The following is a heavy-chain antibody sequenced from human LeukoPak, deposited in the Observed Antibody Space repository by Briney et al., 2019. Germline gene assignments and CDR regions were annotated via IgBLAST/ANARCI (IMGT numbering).Heavy chain of an antibody. CDR2: IIPILGIA. J-gene: IGHJ5*02. Sequence: ASVKVSCKASGGTFSSYTISWVRQAPGQGLEWMGRIIPILGIANYAQKFQGRVTITADKSTSTAYMELSSLRSEDTAEYYCARARDGYNLNWFDPWGQGTLVTVSS. D-gene: IGHD5-24*01. CDR1: GGTFSSYT. V-gene: IGHV1-69*02. CDR3: ARARDGYNLNWFDP.